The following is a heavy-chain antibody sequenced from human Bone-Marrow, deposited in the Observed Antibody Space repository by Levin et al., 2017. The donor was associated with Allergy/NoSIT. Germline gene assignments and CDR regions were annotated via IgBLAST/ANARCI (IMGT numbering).Heavy chain of an antibody. V-gene: IGHV4-59*01. J-gene: IGHJ3*02. CDR3: AGGEGYCYGTGSYPVRI. D-gene: IGHD3-10*01. CDR1: GGSISSYY. CDR2: IYYSGST. Sequence: SQTLSLTCTVSGGSISSYYWSWIRQPPGKGLEWIGYIYYSGSTNYNPSLTSRVTISVDTSKNQFPLKLSSVTAADTAVYYCAGGEGYCYGTGSYPVRIWGQGTMVTVSS.